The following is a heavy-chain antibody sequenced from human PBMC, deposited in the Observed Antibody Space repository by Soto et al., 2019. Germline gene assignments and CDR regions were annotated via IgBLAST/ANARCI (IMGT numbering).Heavy chain of an antibody. CDR2: VDAGGTYT. Sequence: HPGGSLRLSCTASGFTFNSHAMSWVRRAPGKGLEWVSAVDAGGTYTYYADSVKGRFTISRDNSKNSLYLQMNSLRDEDTAVYYCARDLTIFGVTYYYYYYGMDVWGQGTTVTVSS. CDR1: GFTFNSHA. D-gene: IGHD3-3*01. CDR3: ARDLTIFGVTYYYYYYGMDV. J-gene: IGHJ6*02. V-gene: IGHV3-23*01.